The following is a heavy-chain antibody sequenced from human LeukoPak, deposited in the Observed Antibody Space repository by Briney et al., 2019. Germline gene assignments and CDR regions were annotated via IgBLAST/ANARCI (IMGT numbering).Heavy chain of an antibody. J-gene: IGHJ5*02. CDR1: GYTFTSYD. D-gene: IGHD1-26*01. V-gene: IGHV1-8*01. CDR3: ARPKRAYPNWFDP. CDR2: MNPNSGNT. Sequence: GASVKVSCKASGYTFTSYDINWVRQATGQGLEWMGWMNPNSGNTGYAQKFQGRVTTTRNTSISTAYMELSSLRSEDTAVYYCARPKRAYPNWFDPWGQGTLVTVSS.